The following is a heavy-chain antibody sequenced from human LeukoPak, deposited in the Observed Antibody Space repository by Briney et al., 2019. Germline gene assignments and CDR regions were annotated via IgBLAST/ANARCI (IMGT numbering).Heavy chain of an antibody. D-gene: IGHD3-22*01. CDR2: ISGSAVYT. V-gene: IGHV3-23*01. CDR1: GFTFSSYG. Sequence: GGSLRLSCEAAGFTFSSYGLSWVRQDPGKGLEWVSAISGSAVYTYYADSVKGRFIISRDNAKNSLYLQMNSLRAEDTAVYYCARVRAHYYENSGYLAISGAFDIWGQGTMVTVSS. CDR3: ARVRAHYYENSGYLAISGAFDI. J-gene: IGHJ3*02.